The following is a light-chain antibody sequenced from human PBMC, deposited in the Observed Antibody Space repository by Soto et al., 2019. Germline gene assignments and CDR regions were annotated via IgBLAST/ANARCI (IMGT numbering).Light chain of an antibody. CDR1: QSISSY. Sequence: DLQVTQSPSSLSASVGDRVTITCRASQSISSYLNWYQQKPGKAPKLLIYAASNLQSGVPSRFSGSGSGTDFTLTISSLQPEDFAAYYCQQSHSAPLTFGGGTKVEIK. CDR2: AAS. V-gene: IGKV1-39*01. CDR3: QQSHSAPLT. J-gene: IGKJ4*01.